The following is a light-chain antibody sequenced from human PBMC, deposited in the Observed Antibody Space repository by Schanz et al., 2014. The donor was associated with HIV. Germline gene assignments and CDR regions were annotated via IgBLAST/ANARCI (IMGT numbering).Light chain of an antibody. J-gene: IGLJ1*01. Sequence: QSALTQPASVSGSPGQSITISCTGTSSDVGGYNYVSWYQHHPGKAPKLMIYDVNIRPSGVSNRFSGSKSGNTASLTISGLQAEDEGDYYCCAYAGSSTYVFRTGTKLTVL. CDR1: SSDVGGYNY. CDR3: CAYAGSSTYV. CDR2: DVN. V-gene: IGLV2-14*03.